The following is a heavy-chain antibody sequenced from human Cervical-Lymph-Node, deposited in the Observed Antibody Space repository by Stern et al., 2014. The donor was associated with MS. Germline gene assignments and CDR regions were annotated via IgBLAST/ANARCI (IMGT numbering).Heavy chain of an antibody. D-gene: IGHD2-2*01. Sequence: VQPVESGAEVKKPGASVKVSCKASQYTFTGYYIHWVRQAPGQGLEWMGCIKPNSGGTHYAQKVQGRVTMTRDTSISTAYMELSSLRSDDTAVYYCARDGSSTSCCNWFDPWGQGTLVTVSS. J-gene: IGHJ5*02. CDR3: ARDGSSTSCCNWFDP. V-gene: IGHV1-2*02. CDR1: QYTFTGYY. CDR2: IKPNSGGT.